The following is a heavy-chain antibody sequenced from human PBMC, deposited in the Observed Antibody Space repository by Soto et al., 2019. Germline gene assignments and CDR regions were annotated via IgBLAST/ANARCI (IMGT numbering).Heavy chain of an antibody. CDR2: IYHNEHT. Sequence: QVQLQESGPGLVKPSGTLSLTCAVSGVSISSSQWWSWVRQPPGRGLEWIGEIYHNEHTNYNPSLKSRLTMSLDKSKHQVSLKLSSVTAADTATYYCGRTKDFFYGVDVWGQGTTVTVSS. J-gene: IGHJ6*02. V-gene: IGHV4-4*02. CDR3: GRTKDFFYGVDV. CDR1: GVSISSSQW.